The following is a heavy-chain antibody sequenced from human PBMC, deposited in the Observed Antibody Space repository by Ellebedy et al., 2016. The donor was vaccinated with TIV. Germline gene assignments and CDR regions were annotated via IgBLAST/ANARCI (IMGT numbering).Heavy chain of an antibody. J-gene: IGHJ4*02. V-gene: IGHV3-53*01. CDR1: GFTANNNY. CDR3: VGGPLGIRK. Sequence: PGGSLRLSCAASGFTANNNYMSWVRQAPGKGLEWVSVIYSGGGISYLESVRGRFTISRDNPKNTVYLQMNSLRAEDTAVYFCVGGPLGIRKWGPGTLVTVSS. CDR2: IYSGGGI. D-gene: IGHD3-16*01.